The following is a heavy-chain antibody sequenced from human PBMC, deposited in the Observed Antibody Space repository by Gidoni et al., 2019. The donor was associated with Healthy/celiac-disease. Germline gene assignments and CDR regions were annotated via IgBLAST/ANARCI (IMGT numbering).Heavy chain of an antibody. CDR2: SYYSGST. D-gene: IGHD6-6*01. CDR1: AGSISSSSYY. CDR3: ARLPADSSSFYDYYYGMDV. Sequence: LQLQESGPGLVKPSETLSITCTVSAGSISSSSYYWGWLRPPPGKGLEWIGSSYYSGSTYYTPSLKSRVTISVDTSKIHFSLKLSSETAADTAVYYCARLPADSSSFYDYYYGMDVWGQGTTVTVSS. V-gene: IGHV4-39*01. J-gene: IGHJ6*02.